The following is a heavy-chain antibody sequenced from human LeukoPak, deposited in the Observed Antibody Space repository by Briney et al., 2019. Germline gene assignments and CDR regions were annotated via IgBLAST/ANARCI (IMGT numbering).Heavy chain of an antibody. D-gene: IGHD1-7*01. CDR1: GFTFSSNW. CDR2: IKQDGSEK. Sequence: PGGSLRLSCAAAGFTFSSNWMSWVRQAPGKGLQWVANIKQDGSEKYYVDSVKGRFTISRDNAKNTLYLQMNSLRAEDTAVYYCARGWRGTFDYWGQGTLVTVSS. CDR3: ARGWRGTFDY. V-gene: IGHV3-7*02. J-gene: IGHJ4*02.